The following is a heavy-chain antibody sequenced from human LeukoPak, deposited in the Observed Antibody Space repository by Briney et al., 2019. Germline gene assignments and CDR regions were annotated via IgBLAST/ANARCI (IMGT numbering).Heavy chain of an antibody. CDR3: AKDCSSTSCYRSGGY. Sequence: GGSLRLSCAASGFTFSSYAMSWVRQAPGKGLEWVSAISGSGGSTYYADSVKGRFTISRDNSKNTLYLPMNSLRAEDTAVYYCAKDCSSTSCYRSGGYWGQGTLVTVSS. D-gene: IGHD2-2*01. CDR1: GFTFSSYA. CDR2: ISGSGGST. V-gene: IGHV3-23*01. J-gene: IGHJ4*02.